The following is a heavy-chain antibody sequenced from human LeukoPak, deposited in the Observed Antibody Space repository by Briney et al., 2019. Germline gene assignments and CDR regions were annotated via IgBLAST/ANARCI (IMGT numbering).Heavy chain of an antibody. CDR1: GFTFSSYG. J-gene: IGHJ6*02. D-gene: IGHD6-13*01. Sequence: GGSLRLSCAASGFTFSSYGMHWVRQAPGKGLEWVAVISYDGSNKYYADSVKGRFTISRDNSKNTLYLQMNSLRAEDTAVYYCANETQYSSSWYYYYYGMDVWGQGTTVTVSS. V-gene: IGHV3-30*18. CDR3: ANETQYSSSWYYYYYGMDV. CDR2: ISYDGSNK.